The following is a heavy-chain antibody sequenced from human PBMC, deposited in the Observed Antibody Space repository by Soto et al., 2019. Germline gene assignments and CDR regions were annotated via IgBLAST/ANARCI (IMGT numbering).Heavy chain of an antibody. CDR3: ARDSPPVDY. J-gene: IGHJ4*02. CDR1: GGTFGSYA. CDR2: ISAYNGNT. V-gene: IGHV1-18*01. Sequence: GASVKVSCKASGGTFGSYAISWVRQAPGQGLEWMRWISAYNGNTNYAQKLQGRVTMTTDTSTSTAYMELRSLRSDDTAVYYCARDSPPVDYWGQGTLVTVSS.